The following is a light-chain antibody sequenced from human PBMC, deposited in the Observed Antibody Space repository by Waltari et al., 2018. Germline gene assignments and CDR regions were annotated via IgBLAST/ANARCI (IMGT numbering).Light chain of an antibody. CDR1: STDIGSYKL. V-gene: IGLV2-23*01. CDR2: EDT. CDR3: CSFSGRPWV. J-gene: IGLJ3*02. Sequence: QSALTQPASVSGSPGQSITISCTGTSTDIGSYKLVSWYQHHSGEAPKLIIYEDTQRPAGVSNRFSGSKAGSTGSLTISGLEAEDEADYYCCSFSGRPWVFGGGTRLTVL.